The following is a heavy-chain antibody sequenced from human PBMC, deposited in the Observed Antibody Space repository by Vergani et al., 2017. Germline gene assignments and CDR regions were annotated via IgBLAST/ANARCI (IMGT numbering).Heavy chain of an antibody. CDR2: ISGSGGST. D-gene: IGHD3-3*01. CDR1: GFTFSSYS. Sequence: EVQLVESGGGLVKPGGSLRLSCAASGFTFSSYSMNWVRQAPGKGLEWVSAISGSGGSTYYADSVKGRFTISRDNSKNTLYLQMNSLRAEDTAVYYCAIKLGYDFWSGYYTPFDYWGQGTLVTVSS. CDR3: AIKLGYDFWSGYYTPFDY. J-gene: IGHJ4*02. V-gene: IGHV3-23*04.